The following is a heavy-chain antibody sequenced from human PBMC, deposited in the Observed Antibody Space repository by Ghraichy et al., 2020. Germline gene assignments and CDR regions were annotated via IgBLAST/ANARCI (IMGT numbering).Heavy chain of an antibody. Sequence: GESLNISCAVSGVTFSRYWLNWVRQAPGKGLEWVANIKPDGSAKYYVDSVKGRFTISRDSANNSLYLQMNSLRAEDTAVYYCARGADIGAWYPAYWGQGTLVTVSS. D-gene: IGHD6-19*01. V-gene: IGHV3-7*01. J-gene: IGHJ4*02. CDR3: ARGADIGAWYPAY. CDR1: GVTFSRYW. CDR2: IKPDGSAK.